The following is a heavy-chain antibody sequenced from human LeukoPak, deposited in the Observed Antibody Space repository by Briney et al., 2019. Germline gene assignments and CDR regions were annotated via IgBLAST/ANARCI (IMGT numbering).Heavy chain of an antibody. D-gene: IGHD6-6*01. V-gene: IGHV3-30*03. CDR2: ISYDGSNK. CDR3: ASLSLGHY. Sequence: GGSLRLSCAASGFTFSSYGMHWVRQAPGKGLEWVAVISYDGSNKYYADSVKGRFTISRDTSKNTLSLQMNSLRAEDTAVYYCASLSLGHYWGQGTPVTVSS. J-gene: IGHJ4*02. CDR1: GFTFSSYG.